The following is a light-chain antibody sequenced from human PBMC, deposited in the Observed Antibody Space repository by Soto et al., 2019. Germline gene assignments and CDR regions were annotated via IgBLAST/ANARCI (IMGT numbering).Light chain of an antibody. CDR2: GAS. Sequence: EIVLTQSPGTLSLSPVERATLSCMASLSVSSNYVAWYQQKPGQAPRLLIYGASSRATGIPDRFSGSGSGTDFTLTISRLEPEDFAVYYCQQYGSSSSTFGGGTKVDIK. CDR3: QQYGSSSST. CDR1: LSVSSNY. J-gene: IGKJ4*01. V-gene: IGKV3-20*01.